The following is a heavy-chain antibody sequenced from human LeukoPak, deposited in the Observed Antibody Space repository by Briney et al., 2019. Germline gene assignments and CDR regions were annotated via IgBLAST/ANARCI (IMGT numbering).Heavy chain of an antibody. CDR1: GFTFSSYA. J-gene: IGHJ4*02. CDR3: AKDDGRIAVAGTYTY. Sequence: GGSLRLSCAASGFTFSSYAVSWVRQAPGKGLEWVSAISGSGGSTYYADSVKGRFTISRDNSKNTLYLQMNSLRAEDTAVYYCAKDDGRIAVAGTYTYWGQGTLVTVSS. CDR2: ISGSGGST. D-gene: IGHD6-19*01. V-gene: IGHV3-23*01.